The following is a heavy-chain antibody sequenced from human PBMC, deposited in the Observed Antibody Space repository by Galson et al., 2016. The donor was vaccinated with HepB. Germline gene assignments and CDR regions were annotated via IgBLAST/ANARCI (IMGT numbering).Heavy chain of an antibody. Sequence: SLRLSCAASGFTFSSYAIHWVRQAPGKGLEWVAVISYDGYNKYYADSVKGRFTISRDNSKNTLYLQMDSLRAEDTALYYCARDQKRHFDGLFRWHCFDYWGQGTLVTVSS. CDR1: GFTFSSYA. J-gene: IGHJ4*02. D-gene: IGHD3-9*01. CDR3: ARDQKRHFDGLFRWHCFDY. V-gene: IGHV3-30-3*01. CDR2: ISYDGYNK.